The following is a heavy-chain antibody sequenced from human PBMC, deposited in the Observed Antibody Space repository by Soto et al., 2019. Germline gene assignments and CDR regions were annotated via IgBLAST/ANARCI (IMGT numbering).Heavy chain of an antibody. Sequence: QVQLQESGPGLVKPSETLSLTCTVSGGSITNYYCSWFRQPPGKGLEWIGYIQYNGYSAYNLSLKRRGPMSMDTSKTQFSLMLESVTATDTAVYYCARHGFGSLHGLVDVWGQGTTVIVSS. J-gene: IGHJ6*02. D-gene: IGHD3-10*01. CDR3: ARHGFGSLHGLVDV. CDR2: IQYNGYS. CDR1: GGSITNYY. V-gene: IGHV4-59*08.